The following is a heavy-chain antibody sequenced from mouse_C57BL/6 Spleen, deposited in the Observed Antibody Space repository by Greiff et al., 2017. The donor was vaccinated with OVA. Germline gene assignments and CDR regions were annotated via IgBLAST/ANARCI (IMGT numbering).Heavy chain of an antibody. CDR1: GYAFSSYW. Sequence: VQLQQSGAELVKPGASVKISCKASGYAFSSYWMNWVKQRPGKGLEWIGQIYPGDGDTNYNGKFKGKATLTADKSSSTAYMPLSSLTAEDSAVYFCARDYGSSYFFAYWGQGTLVTVSA. J-gene: IGHJ3*01. CDR2: IYPGDGDT. CDR3: ARDYGSSYFFAY. V-gene: IGHV1-80*01. D-gene: IGHD1-1*01.